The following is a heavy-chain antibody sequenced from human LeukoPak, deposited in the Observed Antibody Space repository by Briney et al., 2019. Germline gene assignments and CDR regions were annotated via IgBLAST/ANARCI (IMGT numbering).Heavy chain of an antibody. V-gene: IGHV1-69*04. D-gene: IGHD3-10*01. Sequence: GSSVKVSCTASGGTFISYAISWVRQAPGQGVEWVGRIIPILGIANSAHKFQGRVTLTADKSTSTAYMELSSVRSEDTAVYFCARVPGSGTFFDYWGQGTLVTVSS. CDR1: GGTFISYA. CDR2: IIPILGIA. J-gene: IGHJ4*02. CDR3: ARVPGSGTFFDY.